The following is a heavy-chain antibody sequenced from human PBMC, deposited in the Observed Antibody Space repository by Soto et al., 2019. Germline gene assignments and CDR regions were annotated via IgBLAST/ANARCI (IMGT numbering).Heavy chain of an antibody. CDR1: GGSISSYY. CDR2: IHYSGST. D-gene: IGHD5-18*01. CDR3: GRVDY. Sequence: SETLSLTCTVAGGSISSYYWTWIRQPPGKGLEWIGYIHYSGSTNYKPSLRSRVTISVDTSKNQFSLKTDDTAVYYCVAYSYGRVDYWGQGTLVTVSS. V-gene: IGHV4-59*01. J-gene: IGHJ4*02.